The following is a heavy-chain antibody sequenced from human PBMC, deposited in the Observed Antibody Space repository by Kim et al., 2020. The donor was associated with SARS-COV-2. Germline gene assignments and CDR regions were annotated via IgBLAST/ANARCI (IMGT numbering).Heavy chain of an antibody. Sequence: GGSLRLSCIASGFNFNNYGVHWVRQAPGKGLEWVSVISYDGSKKEYADSVKGRFTISRDNSKNTVFLQVNSLRPEDTAVYYCRCGSGGVPITSGMPGVDVWGQGTMVSVSS. J-gene: IGHJ3*01. V-gene: IGHV3-30*03. CDR3: RCGSGGVPITSGMPGVDV. CDR2: ISYDGSKK. D-gene: IGHD2-8*02. CDR1: GFNFNNYG.